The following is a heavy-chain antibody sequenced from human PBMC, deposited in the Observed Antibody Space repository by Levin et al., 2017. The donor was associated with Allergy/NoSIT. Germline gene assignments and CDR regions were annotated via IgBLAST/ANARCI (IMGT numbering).Heavy chain of an antibody. Sequence: LRLSCTVSGGSISSGDYYWSWIRQPPGKGLEWIGYIYYSGSTYYNPSLKSRVTISVDTSKNQFSLKLSSVTAADTAVYYCARARTHYYDSSGYIDYWGQGTLVTVSS. J-gene: IGHJ4*02. CDR3: ARARTHYYDSSGYIDY. V-gene: IGHV4-30-4*01. CDR1: GGSISSGDYY. D-gene: IGHD3-22*01. CDR2: IYYSGST.